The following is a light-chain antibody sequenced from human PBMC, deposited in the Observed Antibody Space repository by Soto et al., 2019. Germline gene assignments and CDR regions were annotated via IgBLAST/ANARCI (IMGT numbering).Light chain of an antibody. Sequence: QSVLTQPHSASGSPGQRVTNSCSGSSSNIGTSSVHWFQQLPGTAPKLLISTTNQRPSGVPERFSGSKSGTSASLAISGLQSEDEADYCCAAWDDSLNGHVFGTGTKVTVL. J-gene: IGLJ1*01. CDR3: AAWDDSLNGHV. CDR2: TTN. V-gene: IGLV1-44*01. CDR1: SSNIGTSS.